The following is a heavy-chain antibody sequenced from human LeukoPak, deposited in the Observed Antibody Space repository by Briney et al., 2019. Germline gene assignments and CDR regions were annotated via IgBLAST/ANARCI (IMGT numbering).Heavy chain of an antibody. CDR3: AATYHYDSSGPGDAFDI. CDR2: IYSGGST. V-gene: IGHV3-66*01. Sequence: GGSLRLSCAASGFTVSSNYMSWVRQAPGKGLEWVSVIYSGGSTYYADSVKGRFTISRDNSKNTLYLQMNSLRAEDTAVYYCAATYHYDSSGPGDAFDIWGQGTMVTVSS. J-gene: IGHJ3*02. D-gene: IGHD3-22*01. CDR1: GFTVSSNY.